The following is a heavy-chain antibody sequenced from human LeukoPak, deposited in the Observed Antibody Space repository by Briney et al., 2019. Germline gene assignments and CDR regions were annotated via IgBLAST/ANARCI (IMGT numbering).Heavy chain of an antibody. D-gene: IGHD5-12*01. CDR3: ARHRGSEAFDI. Sequence: SETLSLTCTVSGGSINNYYWSWIRQPPGKGLEWIGYIYYSGSTNYNPSLKSRVTISVDTSKNQFSLKLSSVTTADTAVYYCARHRGSEAFDIWGQGTMVTVSS. V-gene: IGHV4-59*08. CDR1: GGSINNYY. J-gene: IGHJ3*02. CDR2: IYYSGST.